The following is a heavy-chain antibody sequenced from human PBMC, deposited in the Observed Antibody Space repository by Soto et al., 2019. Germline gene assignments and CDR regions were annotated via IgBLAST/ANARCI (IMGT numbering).Heavy chain of an antibody. CDR2: IKQDGSEK. Sequence: GGSLRLSCAASGFTFSSYWMSWVRQAPGKGLEWVANIKQDGSEKYYVDSVKGRFTISRDNAKNSLYLQMNSLRAEDTAVYYCARTYCSGGSCYHDYYMDVWGKGTTVTVSS. CDR3: ARTYCSGGSCYHDYYMDV. V-gene: IGHV3-7*01. CDR1: GFTFSSYW. J-gene: IGHJ6*03. D-gene: IGHD2-15*01.